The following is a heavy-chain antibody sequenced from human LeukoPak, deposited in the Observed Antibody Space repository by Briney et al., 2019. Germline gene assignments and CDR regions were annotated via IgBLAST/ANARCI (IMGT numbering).Heavy chain of an antibody. CDR1: GFTFDDYA. V-gene: IGHV3-9*01. CDR3: AKGLSSGWYGVVYYFDY. CDR2: ISWNSGSI. Sequence: PGRSLRLSCAASGFTFDDYAMHWVRQAPGKGLEWVSGISWNSGSIGYADSAKGRFTISRDNAKNSLYLQMNSLRAEDTALYYCAKGLSSGWYGVVYYFDYWGQGTLVTVSS. J-gene: IGHJ4*02. D-gene: IGHD6-19*01.